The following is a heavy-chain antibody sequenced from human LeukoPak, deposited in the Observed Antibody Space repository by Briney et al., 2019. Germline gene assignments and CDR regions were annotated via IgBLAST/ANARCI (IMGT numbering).Heavy chain of an antibody. D-gene: IGHD3-10*01. Sequence: SETLSLTCTVSGGSISNSYWTWLRQPPGKGLEWNGHIYYSGSTNYNPSLKSRVTISVDTSKNQFSLKLTSVNAADTAVYYCAREGYYGSGSNWFDPWGQGTLVTVSS. V-gene: IGHV4-59*01. J-gene: IGHJ5*02. CDR2: IYYSGST. CDR3: AREGYYGSGSNWFDP. CDR1: GGSISNSY.